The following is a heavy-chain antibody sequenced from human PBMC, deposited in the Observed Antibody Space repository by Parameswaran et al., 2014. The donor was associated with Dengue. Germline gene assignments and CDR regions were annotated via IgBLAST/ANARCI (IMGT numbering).Heavy chain of an antibody. Sequence: ASETLSLTCTVSGGSINSDDYSWTWIRQTAGKGLEWLGYIYHSGSTYYNLSLKSRVTISMDRSKNQFSLKLNSVTAADTAVYYCASQKDQLGIFDSWGQGTLVTVSS. CDR2: IYHSGST. V-gene: IGHV4-30-2*01. CDR3: ASQKDQLGIFDS. J-gene: IGHJ4*02. CDR1: GGSINSDDYS. D-gene: IGHD7-27*01.